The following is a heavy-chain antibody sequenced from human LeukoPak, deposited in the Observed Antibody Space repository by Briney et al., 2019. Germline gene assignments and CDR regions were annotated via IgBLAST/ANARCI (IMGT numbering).Heavy chain of an antibody. CDR2: ISAYNGNT. J-gene: IGHJ4*02. CDR1: GYTFTNYG. CDR3: ARVSQYCTGTSCHDY. V-gene: IGHV1-18*01. Sequence: ASVTVSCTASGYTFTNYGISWVRQAPGQGLEWMGWISAYNGNTNYAQKLQSRVTMTTDTSTSTAYMELRSLRSDDTAVHYCARVSQYCTGTSCHDYWGQGTLVTVSS. D-gene: IGHD2-2*01.